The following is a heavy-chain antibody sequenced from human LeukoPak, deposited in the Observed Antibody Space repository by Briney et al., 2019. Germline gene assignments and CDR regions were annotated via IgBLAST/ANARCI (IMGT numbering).Heavy chain of an antibody. Sequence: WASVKVSCKASGYTFTGYYMHWVRQAPGQGLEWMGWINPNSGGTNYAQKFQGRVTMTTDTSTSTAYMELRSLRSDDTAVYYCARYHSGDHYGSEISYPERLGDYWGQGTLVTVSS. CDR1: GYTFTGYY. V-gene: IGHV1-2*02. J-gene: IGHJ4*02. D-gene: IGHD3-10*01. CDR3: ARYHSGDHYGSEISYPERLGDY. CDR2: INPNSGGT.